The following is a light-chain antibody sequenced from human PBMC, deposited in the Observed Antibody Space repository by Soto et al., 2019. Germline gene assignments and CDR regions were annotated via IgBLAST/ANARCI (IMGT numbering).Light chain of an antibody. J-gene: IGKJ2*01. CDR3: QQYDNLPYT. CDR1: QDIDNY. Sequence: DIQMTQSPSSLSAFVGDSVTITCQASQDIDNYLNWYRQKPGKAPNLLIYDASNLETGVPSRFSGGGSGTDFTFTINSLQPEDSATYYCQQYDNLPYTFGPGTKLEIK. V-gene: IGKV1-33*01. CDR2: DAS.